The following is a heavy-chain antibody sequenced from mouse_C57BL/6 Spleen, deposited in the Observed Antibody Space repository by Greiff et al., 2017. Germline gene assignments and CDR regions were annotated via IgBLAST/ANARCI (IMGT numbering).Heavy chain of an antibody. J-gene: IGHJ3*01. Sequence: QVQLQQPGAELVMPGASVKLSCKASGYTFTSYWMHWVKQRPGQGLEWIGEIDPSDSYTNYNQKFKGKSTLTVDKSSSTAYMQLSSLTSEGSAVYSCASRGDYEAWFAYWGQGTLVTVSA. CDR1: GYTFTSYW. V-gene: IGHV1-69*01. D-gene: IGHD2-4*01. CDR2: IDPSDSYT. CDR3: ASRGDYEAWFAY.